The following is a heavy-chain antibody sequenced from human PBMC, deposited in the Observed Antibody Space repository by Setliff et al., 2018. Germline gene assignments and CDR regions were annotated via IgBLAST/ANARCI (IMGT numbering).Heavy chain of an antibody. J-gene: IGHJ4*02. CDR1: GGSISPYY. CDR3: ARGRNIAARLLDS. V-gene: IGHV4-59*12. D-gene: IGHD6-6*01. Sequence: PSETLSLTCSVSGGSISPYYWSWIRQPPGKKLEWIGYIYYSGSTNYNPSLKSRATISIDTSKDQFSLKLISMSAADTAVYFCARGRNIAARLLDSWGQGALVTVSS. CDR2: IYYSGST.